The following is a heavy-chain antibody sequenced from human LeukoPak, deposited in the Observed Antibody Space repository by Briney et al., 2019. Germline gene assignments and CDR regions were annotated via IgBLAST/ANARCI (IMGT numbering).Heavy chain of an antibody. CDR3: ARQKQSHGNFDY. Sequence: GGSLRLSCAASGFTVSSYAMHWVRKPIGKGLEWVSALGIAGDTFYPGSVKGRFTISRENAKNSLYLQMNSLRAEDTAMYYCARQKQSHGNFDYWGQGTLVTVSS. CDR2: LGIAGDT. J-gene: IGHJ4*02. D-gene: IGHD1-26*01. V-gene: IGHV3-13*01. CDR1: GFTVSSYA.